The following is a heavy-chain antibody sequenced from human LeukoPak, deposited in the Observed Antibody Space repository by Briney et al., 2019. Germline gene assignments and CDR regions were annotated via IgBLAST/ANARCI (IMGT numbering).Heavy chain of an antibody. CDR2: MNPNSGNT. Sequence: ASVKVSCKASGYTFTSYDINWVRQATGQGLEWMGWMNPNSGNTGYAQKFQGRVTMTRNTSISTAYMELSSLRSEDTAVYYCARDRSYYDSSGYYFQSNYYYYMDVWGKGTTVTVSS. V-gene: IGHV1-8*01. CDR1: GYTFTSYD. J-gene: IGHJ6*03. CDR3: ARDRSYYDSSGYYFQSNYYYYMDV. D-gene: IGHD3-22*01.